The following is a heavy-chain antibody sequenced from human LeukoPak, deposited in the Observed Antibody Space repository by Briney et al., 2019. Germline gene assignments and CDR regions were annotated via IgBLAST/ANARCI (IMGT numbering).Heavy chain of an antibody. J-gene: IGHJ4*02. Sequence: GGSLRPSCAASGFSFSSYSMNWVRQAPGKGLEWVSYISSSTSTIDYADPVKGRFTISRDNAKNSLYLQMNSLRDEDTAVYYCARTSYYGSGTYYPVFDSWGQGTLVTVSS. V-gene: IGHV3-48*02. CDR2: ISSSTSTI. CDR3: ARTSYYGSGTYYPVFDS. CDR1: GFSFSSYS. D-gene: IGHD3-10*01.